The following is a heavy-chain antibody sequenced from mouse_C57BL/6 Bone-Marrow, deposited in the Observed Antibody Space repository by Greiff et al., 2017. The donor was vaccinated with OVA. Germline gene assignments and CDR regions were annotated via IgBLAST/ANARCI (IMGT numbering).Heavy chain of an antibody. Sequence: VQLQQPGAELVRPGSSVKLSCKASGYTFTSYWMDWVKQRPGQGLEWIGNIYPSDSETHYNQKFKDKATLTVDKSSSTAYMQLSSLTSEDSAVYYCARTITAGGSFMDYWGQGTSVTVSS. V-gene: IGHV1-61*01. J-gene: IGHJ4*01. D-gene: IGHD1-1*01. CDR2: IYPSDSET. CDR3: ARTITAGGSFMDY. CDR1: GYTFTSYW.